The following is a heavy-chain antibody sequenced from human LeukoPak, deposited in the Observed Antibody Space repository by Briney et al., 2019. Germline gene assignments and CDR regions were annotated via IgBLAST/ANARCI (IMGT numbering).Heavy chain of an antibody. J-gene: IGHJ4*02. Sequence: GGSLRLSCAASGFTFRTYAMSWVRQAPGKGLEWVSGISDSGDGTYYAESVKGRFTISRDNSKNTLYLQMNSLRAEDTAVYYCANPSTEAPIDYWGQGNLVTVSS. CDR2: ISDSGDGT. D-gene: IGHD4-17*01. CDR1: GFTFRTYA. V-gene: IGHV3-23*01. CDR3: ANPSTEAPIDY.